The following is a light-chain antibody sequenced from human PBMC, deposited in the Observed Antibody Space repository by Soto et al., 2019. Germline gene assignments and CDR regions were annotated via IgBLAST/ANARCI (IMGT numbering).Light chain of an antibody. CDR3: QQRSSWPT. CDR1: QTVSSS. J-gene: IGKJ4*01. Sequence: EIVLTQSPATLSLSPGERATLSCRARQTVSSSLAWFQQKPGQAPRLLIYDVSVRATGIPARFSGSGSGTDFTLTISSLEPEDFAVYYCQQRSSWPTFGGGTKVEIK. V-gene: IGKV3-11*01. CDR2: DVS.